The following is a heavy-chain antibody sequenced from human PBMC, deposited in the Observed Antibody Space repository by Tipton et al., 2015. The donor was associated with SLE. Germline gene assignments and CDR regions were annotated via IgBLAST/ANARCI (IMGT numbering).Heavy chain of an antibody. D-gene: IGHD4-23*01. CDR3: AREVTPYYFDY. V-gene: IGHV3-23*01. J-gene: IGHJ4*02. CDR2: IGRSGRST. Sequence: SLRLSCAASGFIFSAYAMTWVRQAPGKGLEWVSSIGRSGRSTYYADSVKGRFTISRDNSKNTLYLQMNSLRAEDTAVYYCAREVTPYYFDYWGQGTLVTVSS. CDR1: GFIFSAYA.